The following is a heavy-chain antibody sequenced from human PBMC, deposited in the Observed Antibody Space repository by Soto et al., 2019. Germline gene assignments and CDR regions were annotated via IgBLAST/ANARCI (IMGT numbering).Heavy chain of an antibody. CDR3: ARGSGSSSGY. Sequence: GGSLRLSCAASGFTFSKYAMHWVRQARGTGLEWVAVISNDGSNPYYADSVKGRFTISRDNSKNTLYLQMNSLREEDTAVYYCARGSGSSSGYWGQGTLVTVSS. CDR1: GFTFSKYA. V-gene: IGHV3-30-3*01. CDR2: ISNDGSNP. D-gene: IGHD6-13*01. J-gene: IGHJ4*02.